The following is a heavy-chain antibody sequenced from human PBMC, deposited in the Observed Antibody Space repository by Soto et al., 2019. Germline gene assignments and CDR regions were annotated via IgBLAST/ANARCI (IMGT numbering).Heavy chain of an antibody. CDR2: ISYDGSNK. J-gene: IGHJ4*02. D-gene: IGHD5-12*01. V-gene: IGHV3-30*18. CDR1: GFTFSSYG. Sequence: GGSLRLSCAASGFTFSSYGMHWVRQAPGKGLEWVAVISYDGSNKYYADSVKGRFTISRDNSKNTLYLQMNSLRAEDTAVYYCAKSTQWGYDPTHFDYWGQGTLVTVSS. CDR3: AKSTQWGYDPTHFDY.